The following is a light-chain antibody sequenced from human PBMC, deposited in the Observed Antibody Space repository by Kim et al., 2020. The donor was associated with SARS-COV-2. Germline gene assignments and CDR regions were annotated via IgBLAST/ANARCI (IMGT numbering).Light chain of an antibody. J-gene: IGLJ2*01. Sequence: SSTISGSGSSSDIGVYNYVSWYQQHPGKAPKLMIYDVTKRPSGVSDRFSGSKSANMASLTIFGLQAEDEADYYCSSYTTTSAVVFGGGTKLTVL. V-gene: IGLV2-14*03. CDR1: SSDIGVYNY. CDR3: SSYTTTSAVV. CDR2: DVT.